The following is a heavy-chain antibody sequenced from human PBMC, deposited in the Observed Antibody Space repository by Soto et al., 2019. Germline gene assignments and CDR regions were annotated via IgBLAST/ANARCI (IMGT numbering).Heavy chain of an antibody. D-gene: IGHD5-18*01. CDR3: ARDGGYSYGWAVRSYFDY. CDR1: GGSISSYY. Sequence: SETLSLTCTVSGGSISSYYWSWIRQPPGKGLEWIGYIYYSGSTNYNPSLKSRVTISVDTSKNQFSLKLSSVTAADTAVYYCARDGGYSYGWAVRSYFDYWGQGTLVTVSS. J-gene: IGHJ4*02. CDR2: IYYSGST. V-gene: IGHV4-59*01.